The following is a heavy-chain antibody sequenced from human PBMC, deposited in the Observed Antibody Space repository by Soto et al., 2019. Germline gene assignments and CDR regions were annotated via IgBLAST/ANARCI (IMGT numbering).Heavy chain of an antibody. CDR1: GYTVSNYH. CDR3: ARNGGPGLHYCYGLDV. D-gene: IGHD2-15*01. J-gene: IGHJ6*02. V-gene: IGHV1-46*01. Sequence: ATVKVSCKASGYTVSNYHMHWVRQAPGQGLEWMGIINPSGETTTYAQKFQGRVTMTRDTSTSTVYMELSSLRSEDTAVYYCARNGGPGLHYCYGLDVWGQGPRSPSP. CDR2: INPSGETT.